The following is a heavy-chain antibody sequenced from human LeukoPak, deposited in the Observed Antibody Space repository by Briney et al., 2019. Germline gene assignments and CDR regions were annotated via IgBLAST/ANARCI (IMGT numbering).Heavy chain of an antibody. CDR1: GYSISSGYH. J-gene: IGHJ4*02. CDR3: ARALPHYDFWSGYYPPHFDY. Sequence: SETLSLTCTVPGYSISSGYHWGWIRQPPGKGLEWIGSIYHSGSTYYNPSLKSRVTISVDTSKNQFSLKLRSVTAADTAVYYCARALPHYDFWSGYYPPHFDYWGQGTLVTVSS. D-gene: IGHD3-3*01. CDR2: IYHSGST. V-gene: IGHV4-38-2*02.